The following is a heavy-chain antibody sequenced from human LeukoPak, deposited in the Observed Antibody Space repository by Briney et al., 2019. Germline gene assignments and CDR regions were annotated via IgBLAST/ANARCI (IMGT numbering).Heavy chain of an antibody. CDR2: ISGSGGST. CDR3: ARAFRYYDSSGYFFP. Sequence: GGTLRLSCAASGFTFSSYGMSWVRQAPGKGLEWVSAISGSGGSTYYADSVKGRFTISRDNAKNSLYLQMNSLRAEDTAVYYCARAFRYYDSSGYFFPWGQGTLVTVSS. D-gene: IGHD3-22*01. CDR1: GFTFSSYG. J-gene: IGHJ5*02. V-gene: IGHV3-23*01.